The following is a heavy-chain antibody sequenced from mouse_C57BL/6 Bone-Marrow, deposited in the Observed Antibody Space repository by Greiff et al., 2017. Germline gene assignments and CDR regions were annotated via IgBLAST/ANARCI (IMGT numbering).Heavy chain of an antibody. CDR1: GYAFTNYL. CDR2: INPGSGGT. CDR3: ARKGGNYNFDY. Sequence: QVQLKESGAELVRPGTSVKVSCKASGYAFTNYLIEWVKQRPGQGLEWIGVINPGSGGTNYNEKFKGKATLTADKSSSTAYMQLSSLTSEDSAVYFCARKGGNYNFDYWGQGTTLTVSS. V-gene: IGHV1-54*01. J-gene: IGHJ2*01. D-gene: IGHD2-1*01.